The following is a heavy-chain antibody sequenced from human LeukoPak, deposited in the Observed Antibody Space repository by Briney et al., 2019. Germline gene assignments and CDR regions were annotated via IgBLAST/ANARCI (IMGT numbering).Heavy chain of an antibody. CDR1: GGSFSGYY. D-gene: IGHD5-18*01. Sequence: SETLSLTCAVYGGSFSGYYWSWIRQPPGKGLEWIGEINHSGSTNYNPSLKSRVTISVDTSKNQFSLKLSSVTAADTAVYYCARGGGYSYGYYPPWTRLFDYWGQGTLVTVSS. J-gene: IGHJ4*02. CDR3: ARGGGYSYGYYPPWTRLFDY. V-gene: IGHV4-34*01. CDR2: INHSGST.